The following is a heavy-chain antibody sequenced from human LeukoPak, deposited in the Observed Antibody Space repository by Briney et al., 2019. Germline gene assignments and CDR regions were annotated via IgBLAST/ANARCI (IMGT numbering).Heavy chain of an antibody. J-gene: IGHJ4*02. CDR3: ARGSSGYLFDY. Sequence: ASVKVSCKASGYTFTSYGISWVRQAPGQGLEWMGWISAYNGNTNYAQKLQGRVTMTTDTSTSTAYMELSSLRSEDAAVYYCARGSSGYLFDYWGQGTLVTVSS. CDR2: ISAYNGNT. CDR1: GYTFTSYG. D-gene: IGHD3-22*01. V-gene: IGHV1-18*01.